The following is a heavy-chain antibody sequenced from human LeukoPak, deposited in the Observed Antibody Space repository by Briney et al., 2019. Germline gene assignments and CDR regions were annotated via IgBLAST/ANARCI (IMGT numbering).Heavy chain of an antibody. D-gene: IGHD3-22*01. J-gene: IGHJ1*01. CDR1: GFTFSNYA. CDR2: ISGSGDHT. CDR3: AKAGGPYYDSRGYPRD. V-gene: IGHV3-23*01. Sequence: PGGSLRLSCAASGFTFSNYAMSWVRQAPGKGLKWVSGISGSGDHTYYADSVKGRFTISRDNSKNTLYLQINSLRAEDTAVYYCAKAGGPYYDSRGYPRDWGQGTLVTVSS.